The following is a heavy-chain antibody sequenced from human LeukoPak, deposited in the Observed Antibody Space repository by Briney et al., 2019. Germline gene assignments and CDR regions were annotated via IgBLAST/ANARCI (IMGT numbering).Heavy chain of an antibody. CDR3: AKVGLRFLDPGDYWYFDL. CDR1: GFTFSSYA. Sequence: GGSLRLSCAASGFTFSSYAMSWVRQAPGKGLEWVSAISGSGGSTYYADSVKGRFTISRDNSKNTLYLQMNSLRAEDTAVYYCAKVGLRFLDPGDYWYFDLWGRGTLVTVSS. V-gene: IGHV3-23*01. J-gene: IGHJ2*01. D-gene: IGHD3-3*01. CDR2: ISGSGGST.